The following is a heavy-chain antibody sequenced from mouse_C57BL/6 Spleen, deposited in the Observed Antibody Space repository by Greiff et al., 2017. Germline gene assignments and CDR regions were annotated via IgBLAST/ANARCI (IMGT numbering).Heavy chain of an antibody. CDR2: ISNGGGSS. V-gene: IGHV5-12*01. Sequence: EVMLVESGGGLVQPGGSLKLSCAASGFTFSDYYMYLFRQTPEQRLEWVAYISNGGGSSYYPDTVKGRFTISRDNAKNTLYLQMSRLKSEDTAMYYCARQSRDYGSSLDYWGQGTTLTVSS. J-gene: IGHJ2*01. CDR1: GFTFSDYY. D-gene: IGHD1-1*01. CDR3: ARQSRDYGSSLDY.